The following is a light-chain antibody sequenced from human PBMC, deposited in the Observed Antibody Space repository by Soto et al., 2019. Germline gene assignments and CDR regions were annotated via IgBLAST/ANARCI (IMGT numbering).Light chain of an antibody. CDR3: SSSTSSSTPFV. Sequence: QSVLTQPASVSGSPGQSITISCTGTSSDVGGYNYVSWYQQHPGKAPKLIISEVSNRPSGVSPRFSGSKSGNTASLTISGLQAEDEADYFCSSSTSSSTPFVFGTGTKLTVL. CDR1: SSDVGGYNY. V-gene: IGLV2-14*01. J-gene: IGLJ1*01. CDR2: EVS.